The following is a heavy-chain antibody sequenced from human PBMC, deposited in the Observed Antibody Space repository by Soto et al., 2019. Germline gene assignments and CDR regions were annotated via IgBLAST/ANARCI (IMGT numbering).Heavy chain of an antibody. Sequence: GESLKISCKGSGYTFSTYWIAWVRQMPGKGLEWMGIIYPGDSDTKYSPAFQGQVTISADKSINTAYLQWTSLEASDTAMYYCERKFAPALFDSWGQGTLVTVSS. CDR1: GYTFSTYW. V-gene: IGHV5-51*01. D-gene: IGHD3-10*01. CDR2: IYPGDSDT. CDR3: ERKFAPALFDS. J-gene: IGHJ4*02.